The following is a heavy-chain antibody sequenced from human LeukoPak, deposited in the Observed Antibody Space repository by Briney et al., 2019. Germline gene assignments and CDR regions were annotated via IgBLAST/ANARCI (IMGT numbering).Heavy chain of an antibody. D-gene: IGHD3-10*01. CDR3: AKDLVYGSGSYPFDY. CDR1: GFTFSSYG. Sequence: PGGSLRLSCAASGFTFSSYGMHWVRQAPGKGLEWVAFIRYDGSNKYYADSVKGRFTISRDNSKNTLYLQMNSLRAEDTAVYYCAKDLVYGSGSYPFDYWGQGTLVTVSS. CDR2: IRYDGSNK. J-gene: IGHJ4*02. V-gene: IGHV3-30*02.